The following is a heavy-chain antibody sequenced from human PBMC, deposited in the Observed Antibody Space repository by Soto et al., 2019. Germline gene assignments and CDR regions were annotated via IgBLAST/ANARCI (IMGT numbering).Heavy chain of an antibody. D-gene: IGHD4-17*01. V-gene: IGHV5-51*01. J-gene: IGHJ3*02. CDR3: ARAYGARFDI. Sequence: GESLKISCKGSGYIFSTNWIGWVRQMPGKGLEWMGIIYPADSDTRYSPSFQGQVTISADKSISTAYLQWSSLKASDTAIYYCARAYGARFDIWGQGTMVTVSS. CDR2: IYPADSDT. CDR1: GYIFSTNW.